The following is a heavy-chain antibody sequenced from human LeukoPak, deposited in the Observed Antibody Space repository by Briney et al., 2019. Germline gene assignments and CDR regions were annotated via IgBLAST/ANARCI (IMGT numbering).Heavy chain of an antibody. CDR2: ISSSSSTI. J-gene: IGHJ4*02. CDR3: ASAPLNGDYFDY. CDR1: GFTVSSYS. D-gene: IGHD4-17*01. V-gene: IGHV3-48*02. Sequence: GGSLRLSCVVSGFTVSSYSMNWVRQAPGKGLEWVSYISSSSSTIYYADSVKGRFTISRDNAKNSLYLQMNGLRDEDTAVYYCASAPLNGDYFDYWGQGTLVTVSS.